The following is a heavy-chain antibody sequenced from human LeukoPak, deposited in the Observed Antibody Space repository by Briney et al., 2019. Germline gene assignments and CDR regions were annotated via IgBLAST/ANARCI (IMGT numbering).Heavy chain of an antibody. CDR2: IYYSGST. V-gene: IGHV4-59*12. Sequence: SETLSHTCTVSGGSISSYYWSWIRQPPGKGLEWIGYIYYSGSTNYNPSLKSRVTISVDTSKNQFSLKVTSVTAADTAVYYCAREWQYQFDYWGQGSLVTVSS. J-gene: IGHJ4*02. CDR1: GGSISSYY. D-gene: IGHD4-11*01. CDR3: AREWQYQFDY.